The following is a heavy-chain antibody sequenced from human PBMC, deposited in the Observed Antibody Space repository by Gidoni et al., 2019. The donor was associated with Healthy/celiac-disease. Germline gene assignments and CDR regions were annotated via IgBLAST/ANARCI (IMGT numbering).Heavy chain of an antibody. CDR2: IYTSGST. J-gene: IGHJ5*02. Sequence: QVQLQESGPGLVKPSQTLSLTCTVSGGSISSGSYYWSWIRQPAGKGLEWIGRIYTSGSTNYNPSLKSRVTISVDTSKNQFSLKLSSVTAADTAVYYCARDSGWFDPWGQGTLVTVSS. D-gene: IGHD6-25*01. V-gene: IGHV4-61*02. CDR3: ARDSGWFDP. CDR1: GGSISSGSYY.